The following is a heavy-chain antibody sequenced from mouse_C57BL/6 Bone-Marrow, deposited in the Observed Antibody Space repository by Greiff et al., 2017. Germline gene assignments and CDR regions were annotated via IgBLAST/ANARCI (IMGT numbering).Heavy chain of an antibody. J-gene: IGHJ3*01. D-gene: IGHD1-1*01. CDR3: ASYYGSSLAWFAY. CDR2: IDPNSGGT. CDR1: GYTFTSYW. Sequence: QVQLQQPGAELVKPGASVKLSCKASGYTFTSYWMHWVKQRPGRGLEWIGRIDPNSGGTKYNEKFKSKATLTVDKLSSTAYMQLSSLTSEDSADYYCASYYGSSLAWFAYWGQGTLVTVSA. V-gene: IGHV1-72*01.